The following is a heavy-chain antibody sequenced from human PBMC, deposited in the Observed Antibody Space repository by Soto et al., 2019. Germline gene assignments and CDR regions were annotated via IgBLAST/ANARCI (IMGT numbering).Heavy chain of an antibody. CDR2: ISPYSGNT. V-gene: IGHV1-18*01. Sequence: QVQLVQSGAEVRKPGSSVKVSCKASGYTFVNYGIAWVRQAPGQGLEWMGWISPYSGNTHYASKFQGTLTMTTVTSTSTAYKDLRSLTSDATAVYYCSMVDNCVTPTPYDVWGQGTTVTVSS. CDR1: GYTFVNYG. CDR3: SMVDNCVTPTPYDV. D-gene: IGHD5-12*01. J-gene: IGHJ6*02.